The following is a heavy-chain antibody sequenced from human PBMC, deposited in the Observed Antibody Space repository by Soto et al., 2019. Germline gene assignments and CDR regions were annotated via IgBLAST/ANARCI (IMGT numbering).Heavy chain of an antibody. CDR3: AKVVEGTSYAFDI. D-gene: IGHD2-15*01. Sequence: HPGGSLRLSCAASGFTFSSYGMHWVRQAPGKGLEWVAVISYDGSNKYYADSVKGRFTISRDNSKNTLYLQMNSLRAEDTAVYYCAKVVEGTSYAFDIWGQGTMVTVSS. CDR2: ISYDGSNK. V-gene: IGHV3-30*18. J-gene: IGHJ3*02. CDR1: GFTFSSYG.